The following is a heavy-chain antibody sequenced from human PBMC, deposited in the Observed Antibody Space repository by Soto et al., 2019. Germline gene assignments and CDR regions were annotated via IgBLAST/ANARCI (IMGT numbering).Heavy chain of an antibody. CDR2: IVVASGNT. Sequence: SVNVSFKASGFTFFTSAVQWVRQARGQRLEWIGWIVVASGNTNYAQQFQERVTITRDMSTNTAYMELSSLRSEDTAVYYCAADLYCGGDCYFDYWGQGIMVTVSS. CDR1: GFTFFTSA. D-gene: IGHD2-21*02. J-gene: IGHJ4*02. V-gene: IGHV1-58*01. CDR3: AADLYCGGDCYFDY.